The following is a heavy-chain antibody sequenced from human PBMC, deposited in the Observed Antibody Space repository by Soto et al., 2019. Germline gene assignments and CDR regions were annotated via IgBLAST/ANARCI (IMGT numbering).Heavy chain of an antibody. D-gene: IGHD3-22*01. CDR2: ISSNSNYK. Sequence: GGSLRLSCAASGFTFSDYYMSWIRQAPGKGLEWISYISSNSNYKNHADSVRGRFTISRDNAKNSLYLQMNGLRAEDTAVYCCARATGYYHTSGSDSWGQGTLVTVSS. CDR3: ARATGYYHTSGSDS. J-gene: IGHJ4*02. V-gene: IGHV3-11*06. CDR1: GFTFSDYY.